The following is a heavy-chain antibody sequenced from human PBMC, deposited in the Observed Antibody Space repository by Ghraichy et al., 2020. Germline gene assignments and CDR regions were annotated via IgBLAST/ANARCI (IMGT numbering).Heavy chain of an antibody. Sequence: GESLNISCAASGFTFSDYYMSWIRQAPGKGLEWVSYISSSGSTIYYADSVKGRFTISRDNAKNSLYLQMNSLRAEDTAVYYCARGRWELLFDYWGQGTLVTVSS. CDR2: ISSSGSTI. D-gene: IGHD1-26*01. CDR3: ARGRWELLFDY. CDR1: GFTFSDYY. J-gene: IGHJ4*02. V-gene: IGHV3-11*04.